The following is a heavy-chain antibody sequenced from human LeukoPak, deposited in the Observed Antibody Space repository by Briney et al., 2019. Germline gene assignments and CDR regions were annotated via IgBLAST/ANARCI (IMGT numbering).Heavy chain of an antibody. Sequence: GGSLRLSCAASGFTFGDYGMSWVRQAPGKGLEWVSGISGSGHRTYYADSVKGRFTISRDNSKNTLYLQMNSLRAEDTAVYYCAKDWGEYFDYVWGSFTSFDFWGQGTLVTVSS. D-gene: IGHD3-16*01. CDR3: AKDWGEYFDYVWGSFTSFDF. V-gene: IGHV3-23*01. CDR1: GFTFGDYG. J-gene: IGHJ4*02. CDR2: ISGSGHRT.